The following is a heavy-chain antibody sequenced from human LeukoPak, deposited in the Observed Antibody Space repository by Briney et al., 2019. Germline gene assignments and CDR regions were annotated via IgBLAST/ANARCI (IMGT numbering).Heavy chain of an antibody. V-gene: IGHV3-9*03. CDR1: GFTFDDYA. CDR2: ISWNSGSI. J-gene: IGHJ3*02. D-gene: IGHD3-10*01. CDR3: ARVAPVMVRGKGWAFDI. Sequence: GGSLRLSCAASGFTFDDYAMHWVRQAPGKGLEWVSGISWNSGSIGYADSVKGRFTISRDNAKNSLYLQMNSLRAEDMALYYCARVAPVMVRGKGWAFDIWGQGTMVTVSS.